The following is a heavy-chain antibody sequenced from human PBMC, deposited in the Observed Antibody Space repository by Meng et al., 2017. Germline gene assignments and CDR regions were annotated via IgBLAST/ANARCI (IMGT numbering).Heavy chain of an antibody. CDR1: GYTFPDYW. D-gene: IGHD6-13*01. J-gene: IGHJ4*02. CDR2: INPKSGDT. V-gene: IGHV1-2*06. Sequence: QVQLVQSGAEAKKPGASVKVSGKASGYTFPDYWLHWVRRAPGQGLEWMGRINPKSGDTHYAQRFQGRVTMTGDTSISTAYMELSGLRSDDTAMYYCARDEDISAAGKLFGDYWGQGTLVTVSS. CDR3: ARDEDISAAGKLFGDY.